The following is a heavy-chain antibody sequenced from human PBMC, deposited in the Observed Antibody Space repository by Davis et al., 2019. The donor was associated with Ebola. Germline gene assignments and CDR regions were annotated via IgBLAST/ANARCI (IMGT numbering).Heavy chain of an antibody. CDR1: GVSISRHY. CDR3: VRFGRGAY. CDR2: IYDSGRT. V-gene: IGHV4-59*11. D-gene: IGHD3-16*01. J-gene: IGHJ4*02. Sequence: PSETLSLTCTVSGVSISRHYWSWIRQPPGKGLEWLGIIYDSGRTNYNPSLKSRVTISADTSKNQFSLNLRSVTAADTAVYYCVRFGRGAYWGQGTLVTVSS.